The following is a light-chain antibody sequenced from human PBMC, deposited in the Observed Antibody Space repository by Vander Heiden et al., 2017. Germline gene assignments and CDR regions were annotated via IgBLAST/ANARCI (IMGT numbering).Light chain of an antibody. Sequence: DLQTTSPPSSVSASVGDRVTITCRASQGISSWLVWYQQKPGKAPKLLIYAASSLQSGVPSRFSGSGSGTDFTLTISSLQPEDFATYYCQQANSFPYTFGPGTKVEIK. CDR1: QGISSW. CDR3: QQANSFPYT. CDR2: AAS. V-gene: IGKV1-12*01. J-gene: IGKJ3*01.